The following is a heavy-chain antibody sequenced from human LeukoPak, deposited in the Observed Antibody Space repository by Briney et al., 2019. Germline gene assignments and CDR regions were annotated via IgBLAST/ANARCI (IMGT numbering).Heavy chain of an antibody. CDR1: GFRFSSYW. CDR3: ARALGGAFYMDV. CDR2: FYSGGAT. J-gene: IGHJ6*03. Sequence: PGGSLRLSCAASGFRFSSYWMSWVRQAPGKGLEWVSVFYSGGATYYADSVKGRFTMSRDNSKNTLYLQVNNLRAEDTGVYYCARALGGAFYMDVWGKGTSVTVSS. D-gene: IGHD3-16*01. V-gene: IGHV3-53*01.